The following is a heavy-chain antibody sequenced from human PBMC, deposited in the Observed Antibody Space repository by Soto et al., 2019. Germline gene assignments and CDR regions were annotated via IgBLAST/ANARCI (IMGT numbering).Heavy chain of an antibody. J-gene: IGHJ6*02. D-gene: IGHD6-13*01. CDR2: ISSSGYII. V-gene: IGHV3-48*03. CDR1: GFTFRSFE. CDR3: RSLDKNGYPPYGRDV. Sequence: QRLSCAASGFTFRSFEMNWVRQAPGKWLERVSYISSSGYIIYYADSVKGRFTISKDNAKNSLYLQMNSLTAEDTAVYYCRSLDKNGYPPYGRDVWDQGPTLIGSS.